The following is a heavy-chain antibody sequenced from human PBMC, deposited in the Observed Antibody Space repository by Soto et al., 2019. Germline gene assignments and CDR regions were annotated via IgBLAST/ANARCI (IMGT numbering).Heavy chain of an antibody. CDR2: ISAYNGNT. V-gene: IGHV1-18*01. D-gene: IGHD3-22*01. Sequence: QVKLVQSGTEVKKPGASMKVSCKASGYSFATSDISWVRQAPGQGLEWMGWISAYNGNTNYEQKLQDRVTMTTDTSTSTAYLELRSLRSDDTAVYYCARAGHYYDSSGYATWGQGTLVTVS. CDR3: ARAGHYYDSSGYAT. CDR1: GYSFATSD. J-gene: IGHJ5*02.